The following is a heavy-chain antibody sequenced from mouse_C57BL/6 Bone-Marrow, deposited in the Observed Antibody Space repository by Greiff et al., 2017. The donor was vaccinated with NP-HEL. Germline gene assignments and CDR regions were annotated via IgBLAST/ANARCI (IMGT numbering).Heavy chain of an antibody. J-gene: IGHJ2*01. CDR1: GYTFTEYT. V-gene: IGHV1-62-2*01. D-gene: IGHD1-1*01. Sequence: VKLVESGAELVKPGASVKLSCKASGYTFTEYTIHWVKQRSGQGLEWIGWFYPGSGSIKYNEKFKDKATLTADKSSSTVYMELSRLTSEDSAVYFCARHAPLYYYGQYYFDYWGQGTTLTVSS. CDR2: FYPGSGSI. CDR3: ARHAPLYYYGQYYFDY.